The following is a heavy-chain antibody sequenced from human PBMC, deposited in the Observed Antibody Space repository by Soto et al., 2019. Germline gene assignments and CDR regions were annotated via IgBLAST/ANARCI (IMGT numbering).Heavy chain of an antibody. CDR1: GFTFSDYY. D-gene: IGHD2-8*01. CDR2: IDTSGTKI. CDR3: AKDLIANNGVWEAFDM. V-gene: IGHV3-11*01. J-gene: IGHJ3*02. Sequence: GGSLRLSCAASGFTFSDYYMSWIRQAPGKGLEWISYIDTSGTKIYYADSVKGRFTISRDNSKNSLYLEMNNLRDEDTAVYYCAKDLIANNGVWEAFDMWGRGTKVTVSS.